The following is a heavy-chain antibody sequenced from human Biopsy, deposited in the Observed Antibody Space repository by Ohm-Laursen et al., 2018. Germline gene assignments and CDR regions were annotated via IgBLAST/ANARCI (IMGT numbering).Heavy chain of an antibody. Sequence: PSETLSLTCTVSGGSISSGSNYWAWIRQPPGKGLEWIGSVYHSGTTYYSPSLKSRVTISVDTLKNQLSLKVTSVTAADTAAYYCARHDGNGPFALDSWGQGTLVTVSS. CDR3: ARHDGNGPFALDS. J-gene: IGHJ4*02. CDR2: VYHSGTT. CDR1: GGSISSGSNY. D-gene: IGHD5-24*01. V-gene: IGHV4-39*01.